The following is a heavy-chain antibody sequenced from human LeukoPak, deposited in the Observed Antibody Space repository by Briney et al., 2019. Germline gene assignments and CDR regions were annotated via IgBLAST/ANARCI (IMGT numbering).Heavy chain of an antibody. CDR3: ARSWDV. CDR2: ISYDGSNK. V-gene: IGHV3-30*03. Sequence: GRSLRLSCAASGFTFSSYGMHWVRQAPGKGLEWVAVISYDGSNKYYADSVKGRFTISRDNSKNTLYLQMNSLRAEDTAVYYCARSWDVWGQGTTVTVSS. J-gene: IGHJ6*02. CDR1: GFTFSSYG.